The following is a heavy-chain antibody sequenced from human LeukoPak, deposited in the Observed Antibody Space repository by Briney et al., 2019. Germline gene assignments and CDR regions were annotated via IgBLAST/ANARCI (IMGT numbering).Heavy chain of an antibody. J-gene: IGHJ4*02. CDR1: GFRFGDYG. Sequence: GRSLRLSCAASGFRFGDYGMHWVRQAPGKGLEWLAVIWYDGSNRYYADSVKGRLTISRDNAKNSLYLQMNSLRAEDTAVYYCARELAAAGGFDYWGQGTLVTVSS. CDR3: ARELAAAGGFDY. V-gene: IGHV3-33*03. D-gene: IGHD6-13*01. CDR2: IWYDGSNR.